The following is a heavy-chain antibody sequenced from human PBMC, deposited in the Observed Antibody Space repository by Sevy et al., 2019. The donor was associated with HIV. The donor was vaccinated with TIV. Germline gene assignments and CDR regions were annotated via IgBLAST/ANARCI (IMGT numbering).Heavy chain of an antibody. J-gene: IGHJ4*02. V-gene: IGHV3-33*01. D-gene: IGHD5-12*01. CDR3: NLYSGYLGY. CDR2: IWNDRSNK. Sequence: GGSLRLSCAAYGFTFSIYGMHWVRQAPGKGLEWVAVIWNDRSNKHYADSVKGRFTISRDNAKNTLYLQMNSLKTEDTAVYYCNLYSGYLGYWGQGTLVTVSS. CDR1: GFTFSIYG.